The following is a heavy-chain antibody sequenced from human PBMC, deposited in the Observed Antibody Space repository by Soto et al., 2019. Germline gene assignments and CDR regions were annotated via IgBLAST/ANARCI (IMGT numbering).Heavy chain of an antibody. D-gene: IGHD6-13*01. Sequence: SETLSLTCAVSSGSISSSNWWSWARQPPGKGLEWIGEIYHSGSTNYNPSLKSRVTISVDKSKNQFSLKLSSVTAADTAVYYCARGRKSAAAGIRFDYWGQGTLVTVSS. CDR1: SGSISSSNW. J-gene: IGHJ4*02. V-gene: IGHV4-4*02. CDR2: IYHSGST. CDR3: ARGRKSAAAGIRFDY.